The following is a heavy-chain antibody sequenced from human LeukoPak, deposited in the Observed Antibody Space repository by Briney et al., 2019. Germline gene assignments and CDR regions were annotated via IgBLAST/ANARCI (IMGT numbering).Heavy chain of an antibody. Sequence: SETLSLTCTVSGGSISPYYWSWIRQTPGRGLEWMGDILYNGTTTNYNPSLKSRVTISVDTSKNQFSLKLSSVTAEDTAVYYCARVGDWNDLVYWGQGTLVTVSS. CDR1: GGSISPYY. J-gene: IGHJ4*02. CDR2: ILYNGTT. V-gene: IGHV4-59*01. CDR3: ARVGDWNDLVY. D-gene: IGHD1-1*01.